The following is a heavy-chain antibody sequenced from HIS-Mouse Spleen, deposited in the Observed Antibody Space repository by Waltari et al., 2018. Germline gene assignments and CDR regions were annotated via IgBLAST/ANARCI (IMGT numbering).Heavy chain of an antibody. CDR2: IYYRWSP. CDR3: AREIPYSSSWYDWYFDL. V-gene: IGHV4-39*07. CDR1: GGSISSSSYY. D-gene: IGHD6-13*01. Sequence: QLQLQESGPGLVKPSETLSLTCTVSGGSISSSSYYWGWIRQPPGKGLEWIGGIYYRWSPYYNPSLKSRVTISVDTSKNQFSLKLSSVTAADTAVYYCAREIPYSSSWYDWYFDLWGRGTLVTVSS. J-gene: IGHJ2*01.